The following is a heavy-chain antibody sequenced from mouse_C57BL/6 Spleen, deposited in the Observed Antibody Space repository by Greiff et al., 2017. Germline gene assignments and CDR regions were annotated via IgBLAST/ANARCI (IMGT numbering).Heavy chain of an antibody. D-gene: IGHD4-1*01. J-gene: IGHJ2*01. CDR2: INPSSGYT. CDR3: ARSGTGYFDY. V-gene: IGHV1-7*01. CDR1: GYTFTSYW. Sequence: VQLQQSGAELAKPGASVKLSCKASGYTFTSYWMYWVKQRPGQGLEWIGYINPSSGYTKYDQKFKDQATLTADKSSSTAYMQLSSLTYEDSAVYYCARSGTGYFDYWGQGTTLTVSS.